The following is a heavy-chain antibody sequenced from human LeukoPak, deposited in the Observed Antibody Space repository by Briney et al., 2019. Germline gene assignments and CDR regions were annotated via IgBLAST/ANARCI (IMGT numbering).Heavy chain of an antibody. CDR3: AKDFAGDRDY. V-gene: IGHV3-74*01. CDR1: GFIFRNYW. CDR2: INPNGITT. J-gene: IGHJ4*02. Sequence: GGSLRLSCAASGFIFRNYWMHWVRQAPGKGLMWVARINPNGITTTYTDSVKGRFTISRDNAKNTLYLQMNSLRAEDTAVYYCAKDFAGDRDYWGQGILVTVSS. D-gene: IGHD4-17*01.